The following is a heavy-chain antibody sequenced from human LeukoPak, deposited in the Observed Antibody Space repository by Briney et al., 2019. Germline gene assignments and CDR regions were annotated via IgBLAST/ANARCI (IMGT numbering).Heavy chain of an antibody. V-gene: IGHV3-30*04. J-gene: IGHJ4*02. Sequence: GGSLRLSCAASGFTFSSYSIHWVRQTPGKGLEWVSAISYDGTQKFYADSVKGRFTLSRDNSKYTLYLQMNSLTTEDTAVYFCARERAAAASSSDFDYWGQGTLVTVSS. CDR1: GFTFSSYS. D-gene: IGHD6-13*01. CDR2: ISYDGTQK. CDR3: ARERAAAASSSDFDY.